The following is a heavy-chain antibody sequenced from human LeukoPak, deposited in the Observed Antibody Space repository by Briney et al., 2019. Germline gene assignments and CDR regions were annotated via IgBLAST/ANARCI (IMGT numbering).Heavy chain of an antibody. V-gene: IGHV4-31*03. CDR3: ARDHGQLLAWFDP. CDR2: IYYSGST. D-gene: IGHD2-2*01. CDR1: GGSISSGGSY. Sequence: SQTLSLTCTVSGGSISSGGSYWSWIRQHPGKGLEWIGYIYYSGSTYYNPSLKSRVTISVDTSKNQFSLKLSSVTAADTAVYYCARDHGQLLAWFDPWGQGTLATVSS. J-gene: IGHJ5*02.